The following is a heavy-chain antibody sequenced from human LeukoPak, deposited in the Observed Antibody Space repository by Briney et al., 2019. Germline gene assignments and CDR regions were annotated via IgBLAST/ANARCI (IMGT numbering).Heavy chain of an antibody. D-gene: IGHD1-7*01. CDR1: GFTFSDYY. V-gene: IGHV3-11*04. Sequence: PGGSLRLSCAASGFTFSDYYMSWIRQAPGKGLEWVSYISSSGSTIYYADSVRGRFTISRDNAKNSLYLQMNSLRAEDTAVYYCARQDAITGTTWSDYWGQGTLVTVSS. CDR2: ISSSGSTI. CDR3: ARQDAITGTTWSDY. J-gene: IGHJ4*02.